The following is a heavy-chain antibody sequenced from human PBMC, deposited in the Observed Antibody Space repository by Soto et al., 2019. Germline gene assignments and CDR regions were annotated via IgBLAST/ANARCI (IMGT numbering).Heavy chain of an antibody. V-gene: IGHV3-30*18. CDR3: AKDQASGQGSFDS. CDR2: ISYDGSNQ. CDR1: GFTFNIYG. J-gene: IGHJ4*02. Sequence: GGSLRLSCAASGFTFNIYGMHWVRQAPDKGLEWVALISYDGSNQYYADSVKGRFTISRDNSKNTLFLQMNSLRADDTAVYYCAKDQASGQGSFDSRGQGTLVTVSS.